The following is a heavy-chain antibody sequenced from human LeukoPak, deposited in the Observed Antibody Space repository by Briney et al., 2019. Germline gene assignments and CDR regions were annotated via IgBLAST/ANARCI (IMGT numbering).Heavy chain of an antibody. CDR3: ARKYCSSTSCYNYPHGYPYYFDY. J-gene: IGHJ4*02. D-gene: IGHD2-2*02. V-gene: IGHV4-34*01. Sequence: ETLSLTCAVYGGSFSGYYWSWIRQPPGKGLEWIGEINHSGSTNYNPSLKSRVTISVDTSKNQFSLKLSSVTAADTAVYYCARKYCSSTSCYNYPHGYPYYFDYWGQGTLVTVSS. CDR1: GGSFSGYY. CDR2: INHSGST.